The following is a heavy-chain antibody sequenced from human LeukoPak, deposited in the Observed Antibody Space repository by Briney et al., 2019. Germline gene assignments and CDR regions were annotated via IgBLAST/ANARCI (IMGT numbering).Heavy chain of an antibody. J-gene: IGHJ4*02. V-gene: IGHV1-69*01. CDR1: GGTFSSYA. CDR2: IIPIFGTA. D-gene: IGHD3-3*01. Sequence: GSSVKVSCKASGGTFSSYAISWVRQAPGQGLEWMGGIIPIFGTANYAQKFQGRVTITADESTSTACMELSSLRSEDTAVYYCASGANYDFWSGFTSDYWGQGTLITVSS. CDR3: ASGANYDFWSGFTSDY.